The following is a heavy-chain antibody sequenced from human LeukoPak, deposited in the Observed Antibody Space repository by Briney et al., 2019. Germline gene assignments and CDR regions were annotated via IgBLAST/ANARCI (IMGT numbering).Heavy chain of an antibody. CDR3: YARPVLPAAFLPSGNYMDV. J-gene: IGHJ6*03. CDR1: GLNVTYNY. D-gene: IGHD2-2*01. Sequence: GSLRLSCAASGLNVTYNYMSWVRQAPGKGLEWLSVFYSGGMTYYADSVKGRFIISRDNSKNTLYLQMNRLRAEDTAVYYCYARPVLPAAFLPSGNYMDVWGKGTTVTVSS. V-gene: IGHV3-53*01. CDR2: FYSGGMT.